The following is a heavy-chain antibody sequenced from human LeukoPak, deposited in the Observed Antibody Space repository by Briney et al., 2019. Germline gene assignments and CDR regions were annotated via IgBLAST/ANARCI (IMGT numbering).Heavy chain of an antibody. CDR2: ISSSSSYI. CDR1: GFTFSSYS. D-gene: IGHD3-10*01. Sequence: GGSLRLSCAASGFTFSSYSMNWVRQAPGKGLEWVSSISSSSSYIYYADSVKGRFTTSRDNAKNSLYLQMNSLRAEDTAVYYCAREAGGWFDPWGQGTLVTVSS. CDR3: AREAGGWFDP. V-gene: IGHV3-21*01. J-gene: IGHJ5*02.